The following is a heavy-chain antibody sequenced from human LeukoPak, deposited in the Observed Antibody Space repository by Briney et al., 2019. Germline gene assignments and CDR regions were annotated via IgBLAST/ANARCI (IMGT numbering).Heavy chain of an antibody. V-gene: IGHV3-48*01. J-gene: IGHJ4*02. Sequence: PGRSLRLSCAASGFTFSSFGMNWVRQAPGKGLEWVSYISFSSSTIYYADSVKGRFTISRDNAKNSLYLQMNSLRADDTAVYYCARIHGGYPFDHWGQGTLVTVSS. CDR1: GFTFSSFG. D-gene: IGHD2-15*01. CDR2: ISFSSSTI. CDR3: ARIHGGYPFDH.